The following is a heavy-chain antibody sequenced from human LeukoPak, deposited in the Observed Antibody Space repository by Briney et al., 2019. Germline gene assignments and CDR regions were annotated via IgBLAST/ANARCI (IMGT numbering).Heavy chain of an antibody. CDR2: INHSGST. D-gene: IGHD5-18*01. V-gene: IGHV4-34*01. CDR3: ARRSGYSYGYYY. J-gene: IGHJ4*02. CDR1: GGSFSGYY. Sequence: SETLSLTCAVYGGSFSGYYWSWIRQPPGKGLEWIGEINHSGSTNYNPSLKSRVTISVDTSKNQFSLKLSSVTAADTAVYYCARRSGYSYGYYYWGQGTLVSVSS.